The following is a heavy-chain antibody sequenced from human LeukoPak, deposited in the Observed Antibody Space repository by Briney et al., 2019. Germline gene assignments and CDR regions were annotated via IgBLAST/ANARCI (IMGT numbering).Heavy chain of an antibody. CDR3: AKGSGSYTYNWFDP. Sequence: QPGGSLRLSCAASGFTFSSYAMSWVRQAPGKELEWVSAISGSGGSTYYADSVKGRFTISRDNSKNTLYLQMNSLRAEDTAVYYCAKGSGSYTYNWFDPWGQGTLVTVSS. V-gene: IGHV3-23*01. J-gene: IGHJ5*02. CDR1: GFTFSSYA. CDR2: ISGSGGST. D-gene: IGHD1-26*01.